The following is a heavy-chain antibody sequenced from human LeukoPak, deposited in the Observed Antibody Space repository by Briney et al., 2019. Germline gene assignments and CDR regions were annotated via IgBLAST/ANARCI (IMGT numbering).Heavy chain of an antibody. CDR3: ARGAEYYAIWRGYAGYSDY. J-gene: IGHJ4*02. Sequence: SETLSLTCTVSGYSISNGYYWGWIRPPPGKGLEWVGSIYHRGSTYYNPSLTSRVTISLDRSKKKFSLKLTSVTAADTAVYFCARGAEYYAIWRGYAGYSDYWGQGISVTVSS. D-gene: IGHD3-3*01. CDR1: GYSISNGYY. CDR2: IYHRGST. V-gene: IGHV4-38-2*02.